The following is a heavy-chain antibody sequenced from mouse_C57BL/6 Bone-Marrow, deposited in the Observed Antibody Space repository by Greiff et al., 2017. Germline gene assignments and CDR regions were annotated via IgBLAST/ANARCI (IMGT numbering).Heavy chain of an antibody. CDR3: ASMVVEGDYAMDY. CDR2: IEPEDGET. D-gene: IGHD1-1*02. Sequence: EVQLQQSGAELVKPGASVKLSCTASGFNIKDYYMHWVKQRTEQGLEWIGRIEPEDGETKYAPNFQGKATITADTSSNTAYLQLSSLTSEDTAVYYCASMVVEGDYAMDYWGQGTSVTVSS. J-gene: IGHJ4*01. V-gene: IGHV14-2*01. CDR1: GFNIKDYY.